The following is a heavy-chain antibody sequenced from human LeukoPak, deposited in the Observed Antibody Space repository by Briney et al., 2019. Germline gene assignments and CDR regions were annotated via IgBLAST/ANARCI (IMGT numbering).Heavy chain of an antibody. V-gene: IGHV4-34*01. D-gene: IGHD3-16*02. CDR3: ARGIMITFGGVIGDYYCYYMDV. Sequence: PSETLSLTCAVYGGSFSGYYWSWIRQPPGKGLEWIGEINHSGSTNYNPSLESRVTISVDTSKNQFSLKLSSVTAADTAVYYCARGIMITFGGVIGDYYCYYMDVWGKGTTVTVSS. J-gene: IGHJ6*03. CDR1: GGSFSGYY. CDR2: INHSGST.